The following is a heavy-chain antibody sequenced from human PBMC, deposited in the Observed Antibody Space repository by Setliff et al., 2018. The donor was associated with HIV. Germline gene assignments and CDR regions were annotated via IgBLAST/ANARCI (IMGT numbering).Heavy chain of an antibody. J-gene: IGHJ1*01. CDR1: GYTFTNYA. V-gene: IGHV1-3*01. CDR2: INAASGKT. D-gene: IGHD6-19*01. Sequence: ASVKVSCKASGYTFTNYAIHWVRQAPGQRLEWMGWINAASGKTKYSQKFQGRVTISRDTSARTAYMELISLISEDTAVYYCARDIGGWHETETEYFQYWGQGTLVTVS. CDR3: ARDIGGWHETETEYFQY.